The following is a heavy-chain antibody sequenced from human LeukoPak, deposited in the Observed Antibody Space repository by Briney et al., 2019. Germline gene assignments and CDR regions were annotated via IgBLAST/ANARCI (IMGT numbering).Heavy chain of an antibody. CDR3: ARGQTAAGEIWYFDY. CDR2: VYFSGST. D-gene: IGHD6-13*01. CDR1: GGSINGYF. Sequence: ASETVSLTCTVSGGSINGYFWSWIRQPPGKGLEWRGHVYFSGSTKYNPSLKSRVAILIDTSKNQSSLKLSSVTAADTAVYYCARGQTAAGEIWYFDYWGQGSLVTVAS. J-gene: IGHJ4*02. V-gene: IGHV4-59*01.